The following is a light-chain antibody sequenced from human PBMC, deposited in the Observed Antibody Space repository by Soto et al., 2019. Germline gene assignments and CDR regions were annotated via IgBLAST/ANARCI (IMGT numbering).Light chain of an antibody. CDR3: SSYTSSSTLVV. J-gene: IGLJ2*01. V-gene: IGLV2-14*01. CDR1: SXXXGGYNY. Sequence: QSALTQPASVSGSPGQSITISCXGTSXXXGGYNYVSWYQQHPGKAPKLMIYEVSNRPSGVSNRFSGSKSGNTASLTISGLQAEDEADYYCSSYTSSSTLVVFGGGTKVTVL. CDR2: EVS.